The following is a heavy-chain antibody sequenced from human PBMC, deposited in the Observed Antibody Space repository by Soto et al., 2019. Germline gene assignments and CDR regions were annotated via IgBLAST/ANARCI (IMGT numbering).Heavy chain of an antibody. CDR1: GFTFDDYG. Sequence: GGSLRLSCAASGFTFDDYGMSWVRQAPGKGLEWVSGINWNGGSTGYADSVKGRFTISRDNAKNSLYLQMNSLRAEDTALYHCAREGPGYYDFWSGPSPYYMDDWGKGTTVTVSS. D-gene: IGHD3-3*01. CDR2: INWNGGST. V-gene: IGHV3-20*01. CDR3: AREGPGYYDFWSGPSPYYMDD. J-gene: IGHJ6*03.